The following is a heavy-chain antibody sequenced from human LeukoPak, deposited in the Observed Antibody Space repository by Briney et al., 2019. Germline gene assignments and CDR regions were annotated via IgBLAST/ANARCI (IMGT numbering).Heavy chain of an antibody. D-gene: IGHD3-3*01. CDR3: ARGARLLGWFVVGRPPSSYCFDS. CDR2: INHSGVT. CDR1: GGSFNSYC. V-gene: IGHV4-34*01. J-gene: IGHJ4*02. Sequence: PSKTLSLTCAVYGGSFNSYCWTWIRQSPGKGLEWIGEINHSGVTNYNPSLKSRITMSVDTSKNQFALKLNSVTAADSAVYYCARGARLLGWFVVGRPPSSYCFDSWGLGTLVTVSS.